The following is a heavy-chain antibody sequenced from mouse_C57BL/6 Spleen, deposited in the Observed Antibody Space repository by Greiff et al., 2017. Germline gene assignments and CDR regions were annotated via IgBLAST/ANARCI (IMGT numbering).Heavy chain of an antibody. V-gene: IGHV1-42*01. CDR1: GYSFTGYY. D-gene: IGHD2-1*01. CDR3: AIYYGKG. CDR2: INPSTGGT. J-gene: IGHJ3*01. Sequence: EVQLQQSGPELVKPGASVKISCKASGYSFTGYYMNWVKQSPEKSLEWIGEINPSTGGTTYNQKFKAKATLTVDKSSSTAYMQLKSLTSEDSAVYYCAIYYGKGWGQGTLVTVSA.